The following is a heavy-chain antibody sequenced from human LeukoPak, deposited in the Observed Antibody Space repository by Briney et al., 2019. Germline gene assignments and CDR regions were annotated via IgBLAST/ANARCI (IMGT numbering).Heavy chain of an antibody. CDR1: GGTFSSYA. D-gene: IGHD4-17*01. Sequence: ASVKVSCKASGGTFSSYAISWVRQAPGQGLEWMGGIILIFGTANYAQKFQGRVTITADKSTSTAYMELSSLRSEDTAVYYCASNGDYVPTEYFQHWGQGTLVTVSS. CDR2: IILIFGTA. V-gene: IGHV1-69*06. CDR3: ASNGDYVPTEYFQH. J-gene: IGHJ1*01.